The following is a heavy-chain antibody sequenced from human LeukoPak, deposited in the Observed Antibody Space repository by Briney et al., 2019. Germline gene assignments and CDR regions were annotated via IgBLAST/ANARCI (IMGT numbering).Heavy chain of an antibody. CDR1: GGSISSSSYY. D-gene: IGHD6-19*01. Sequence: PSETLSLTCTVSGGSISSSSYYWGWIRQPPGKGLEWIGSIYHSGSTYYNPSLKSRVTISVDTSKNQFSLKLSSVTAADTAVYYCARHDDSSGWEGVAAFDIWGQGTMVTVSS. CDR2: IYHSGST. CDR3: ARHDDSSGWEGVAAFDI. J-gene: IGHJ3*02. V-gene: IGHV4-39*01.